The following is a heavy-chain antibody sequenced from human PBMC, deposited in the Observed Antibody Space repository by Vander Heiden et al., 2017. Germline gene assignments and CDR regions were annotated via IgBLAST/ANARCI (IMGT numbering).Heavy chain of an antibody. J-gene: IGHJ4*02. D-gene: IGHD4-17*01. Sequence: EVQLVESGGGLVQPGGSLKLSCAASGFAFSGSAMNWVRQASGKGLEWVGRIRSKANSDATAYATSVKGRFTISRDDSKSTAYLQMNSLKTDDTAVYYCTRLWRTDGDNEDYWGQGTLVTVSS. V-gene: IGHV3-73*02. CDR2: IRSKANSDAT. CDR3: TRLWRTDGDNEDY. CDR1: GFAFSGSA.